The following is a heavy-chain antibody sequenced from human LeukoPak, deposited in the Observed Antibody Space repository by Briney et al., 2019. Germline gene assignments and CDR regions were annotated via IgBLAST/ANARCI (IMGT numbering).Heavy chain of an antibody. Sequence: GGSLRLSCAASGFTFSSYGMHWVRQAPGKGLEWVAVISYDGSNKYYADSVKGRFTISRDNSKNTLYLQMNSLRAEDTAVYYCAKGGEYSGYDWVDYWGQGTLVTVSS. CDR1: GFTFSSYG. V-gene: IGHV3-30*18. D-gene: IGHD5-12*01. CDR2: ISYDGSNK. CDR3: AKGGEYSGYDWVDY. J-gene: IGHJ4*02.